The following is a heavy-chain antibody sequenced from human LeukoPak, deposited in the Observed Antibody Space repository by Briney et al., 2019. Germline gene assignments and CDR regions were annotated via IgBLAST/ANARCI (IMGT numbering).Heavy chain of an antibody. V-gene: IGHV4-39*01. CDR3: ARELAEIAAAIRGYYYYYMDV. CDR2: IYYSGST. CDR1: GGSISSSSYY. J-gene: IGHJ6*03. D-gene: IGHD6-13*01. Sequence: SETLSLTCTVSGGSISSSSYYWGWIRQPPGKGREWIGSIYYSGSTYYNPSLRSRVTISVDTSKNQFSLKLSSVTAADTAVYYCARELAEIAAAIRGYYYYYMDVWSKGTTVTVPS.